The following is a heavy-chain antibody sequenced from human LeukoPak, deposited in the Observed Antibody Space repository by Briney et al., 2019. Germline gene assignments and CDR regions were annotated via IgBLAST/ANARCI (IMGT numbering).Heavy chain of an antibody. D-gene: IGHD3-10*01. J-gene: IGHJ4*02. CDR2: ITATSSST. CDR3: ARGGTYYYGSGLDD. V-gene: IGHV3-23*01. Sequence: GGSLRLSCAASGFTFSSYGMSWVRQAPGKGLEWVSAITATSSSTHDADSVKGRFTISRDNSKNTVYLQMSGLRPEDTAVYYCARGGTYYYGSGLDDWGQGTRVIVSS. CDR1: GFTFSSYG.